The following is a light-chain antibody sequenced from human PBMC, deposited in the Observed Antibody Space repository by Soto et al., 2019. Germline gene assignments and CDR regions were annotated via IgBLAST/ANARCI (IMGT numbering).Light chain of an antibody. CDR2: DAS. J-gene: IGKJ4*01. V-gene: IGKV3-11*01. CDR1: QSVNTY. Sequence: IVLTQSPATRSLSPLKRATLSFMASQSVNTYLAWYQQNPGQAPRLLIHDASNRATGIPARFSGSGSGTDFTLTISSLEPEDFAVYYCHQRSNWPLTFGGGTKVDIK. CDR3: HQRSNWPLT.